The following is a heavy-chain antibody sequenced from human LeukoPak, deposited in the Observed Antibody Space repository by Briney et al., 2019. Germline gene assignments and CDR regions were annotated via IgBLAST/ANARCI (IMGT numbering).Heavy chain of an antibody. CDR1: GFTFSSYW. V-gene: IGHV3-74*01. J-gene: IGHJ4*02. CDR2: INSDGSST. Sequence: GGSLRLSCAASGFTFSSYWMHWVRQAPGKGLVWVSRINSDGSSTSYADSVKGRFTISRDNAKNTLYLQMNSLRAEDTAVYYCARGPFVEGVDYWGQGTLVTVSS. D-gene: IGHD6-6*01. CDR3: ARGPFVEGVDY.